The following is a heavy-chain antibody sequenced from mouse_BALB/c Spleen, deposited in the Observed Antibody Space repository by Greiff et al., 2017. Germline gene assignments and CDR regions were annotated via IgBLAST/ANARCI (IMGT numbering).Heavy chain of an antibody. CDR3: ARRREYDYYFDY. CDR2: ISSGGSYT. D-gene: IGHD2-4*01. J-gene: IGHJ2*01. CDR1: GFTFSSYA. V-gene: IGHV5-9-3*01. Sequence: EVKVVESGGGLVKPGGSLKLSCAASGFTFSSYAMSWVRQTPEKRLEWVATISSGGSYTYYPDSVKGRFTISRDNAKNTLYLQMSSLRSEDTAMYYCARRREYDYYFDYWGQGTTLTVSS.